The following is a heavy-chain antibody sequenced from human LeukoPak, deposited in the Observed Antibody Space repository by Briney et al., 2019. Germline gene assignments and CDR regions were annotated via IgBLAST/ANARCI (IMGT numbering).Heavy chain of an antibody. J-gene: IGHJ4*02. CDR1: GFTFSSYG. Sequence: GGSLRLSCAASGFTFSSYGMHWVRQAPGKGLEWVAFIRYDGSNKYYADSVKGRFTISRDNSKNTLYLQMNSLRAEDTAVYYCAKDPGELLLPPLYFDYWGQGTLVTVSS. CDR3: AKDPGELLLPPLYFDY. CDR2: IRYDGSNK. D-gene: IGHD1-26*01. V-gene: IGHV3-30*02.